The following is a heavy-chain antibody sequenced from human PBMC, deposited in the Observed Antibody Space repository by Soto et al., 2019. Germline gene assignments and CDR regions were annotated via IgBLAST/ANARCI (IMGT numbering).Heavy chain of an antibody. CDR1: GGSVSDKTYY. CDR2: ISSSSSYI. J-gene: IGHJ6*02. Sequence: PSETLSLTCSVSGGSVSDKTYYWSWARQAPGKGLEWVSSISSSSSYIYYADSVKGRFTISRDNAKNSLYLQMNSLRAEDTAVYYCARFSRDYYDSSGYYPTHYFYYYGMDVWGQGTTVTVSS. V-gene: IGHV3-21*01. CDR3: ARFSRDYYDSSGYYPTHYFYYYGMDV. D-gene: IGHD3-22*01.